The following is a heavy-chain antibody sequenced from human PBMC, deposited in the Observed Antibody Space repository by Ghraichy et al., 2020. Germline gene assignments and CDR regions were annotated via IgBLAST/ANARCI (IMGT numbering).Heavy chain of an antibody. Sequence: GGSLRLSCAASGFTFSSYGMHWVRQAPGKGLEWVAVIWYDGSNKYYADSVKGRFTISRDNSKNTLYLQMNSLRAEDTAVYYCARDLSAGRDFGAMGVWGKGTTVTVSS. V-gene: IGHV3-33*01. CDR2: IWYDGSNK. J-gene: IGHJ6*03. CDR1: GFTFSSYG. CDR3: ARDLSAGRDFGAMGV. D-gene: IGHD3-16*01.